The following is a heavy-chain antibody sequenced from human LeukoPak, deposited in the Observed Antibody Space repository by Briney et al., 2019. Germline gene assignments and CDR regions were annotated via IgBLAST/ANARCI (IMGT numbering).Heavy chain of an antibody. D-gene: IGHD3-10*01. CDR3: ASVPDYYGSGSYY. CDR2: ISSSSSTI. V-gene: IGHV3-48*01. J-gene: IGHJ4*02. CDR1: GFTFSSYS. Sequence: GGSLRLSCAASGFTFSSYSMNWVRQAPGKGLEWVSYISSSSSTIYYADSVKGRFTISRDNAKNSLYLQMNSLRAEDTAVYYCASVPDYYGSGSYYWGQGTLVTVSS.